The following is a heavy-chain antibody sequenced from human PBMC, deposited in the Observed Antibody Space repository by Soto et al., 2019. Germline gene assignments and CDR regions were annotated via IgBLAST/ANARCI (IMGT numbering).Heavy chain of an antibody. J-gene: IGHJ4*02. V-gene: IGHV3-21*06. CDR1: GFSFRSYY. CDR3: ARVGTDYGSGSPYYSDY. Sequence: GGSLRLSCAASGFSFRSYYLNWVRQGPGRGLEWASPISPSSSFLSYADSVKGRFTISRDNAKSSVHLQMNSLRAEDTAVYFCARVGTDYGSGSPYYSDYWGQGTLVTVSS. CDR2: ISPSSSFL. D-gene: IGHD3-10*01.